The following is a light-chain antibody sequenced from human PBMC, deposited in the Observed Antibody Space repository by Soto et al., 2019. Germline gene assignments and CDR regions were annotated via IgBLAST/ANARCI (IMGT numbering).Light chain of an antibody. CDR2: GAS. J-gene: IGKJ5*01. CDR3: QQYDNSPIT. V-gene: IGKV3-20*01. Sequence: PGERASLSCGASQSISSSFLAWYQQKPGQAPRLLIYGASSRATGIPDRFSGTGSETDFTLPISRLEPEDFEVYYCQQYDNSPITFGQGTRLEIK. CDR1: QSISSSF.